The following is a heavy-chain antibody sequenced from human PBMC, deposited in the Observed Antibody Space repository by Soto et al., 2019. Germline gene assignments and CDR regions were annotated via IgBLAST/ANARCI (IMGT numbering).Heavy chain of an antibody. Sequence: GESRKISCXGSGYSFTSYWIGWVRQMPGKGLEWMGIIYPGDSDTRYSPSFQGQVTISADESISTAYLQWSSLKASDTAMYYCARGSGWLQFEADYYGMDVWGQGTTVTVSS. CDR1: GYSFTSYW. CDR2: IYPGDSDT. V-gene: IGHV5-51*01. CDR3: ARGSGWLQFEADYYGMDV. D-gene: IGHD5-12*01. J-gene: IGHJ6*02.